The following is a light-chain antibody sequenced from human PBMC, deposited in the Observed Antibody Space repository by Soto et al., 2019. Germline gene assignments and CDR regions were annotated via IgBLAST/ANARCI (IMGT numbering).Light chain of an antibody. CDR3: QQLNSYLFT. V-gene: IGKV1-9*01. CDR2: GAP. Sequence: DIQLTQSPSFLSASVGDRVTITFRASQDISSYLGWYQQKPGEAPKLLIYGAPTLQSGVPSRFSGSGSGTEFTLTISSLQPEDFASYYCQQLNSYLFTFGQGTRLEI. J-gene: IGKJ5*01. CDR1: QDISSY.